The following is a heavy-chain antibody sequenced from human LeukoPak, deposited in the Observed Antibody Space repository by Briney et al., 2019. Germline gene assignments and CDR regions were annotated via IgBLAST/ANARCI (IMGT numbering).Heavy chain of an antibody. V-gene: IGHV4-30-2*01. CDR1: GGSISSGGYY. J-gene: IGHJ4*02. CDR2: IYHSGST. Sequence: SQTLSLTCTVSGGSISSGGYYWSWIRQPPGKGLEWIGYIYHSGSTYYNPSLKSRVTISVDRSKNQFSLKLSSVTAADTAVYYCARDGLNGVTPSYFDYWGQGTLVTVSS. D-gene: IGHD4-23*01. CDR3: ARDGLNGVTPSYFDY.